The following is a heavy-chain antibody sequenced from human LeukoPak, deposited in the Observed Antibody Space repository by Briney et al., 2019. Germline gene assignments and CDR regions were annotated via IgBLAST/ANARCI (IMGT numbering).Heavy chain of an antibody. CDR1: GFTFSSYA. D-gene: IGHD3-22*01. CDR3: ARGPMIVVDAEHTFDY. V-gene: IGHV3-30-3*01. CDR2: ISYDGSNK. Sequence: GGSLRLSCAASGFTFSSYAMPWVRQTPGKGLEWVAVISYDGSNKYYADSVKGRFTISRDNSKNTLYLQMNSLRAEDTAVYYCARGPMIVVDAEHTFDYWGQGTLVTVSS. J-gene: IGHJ4*02.